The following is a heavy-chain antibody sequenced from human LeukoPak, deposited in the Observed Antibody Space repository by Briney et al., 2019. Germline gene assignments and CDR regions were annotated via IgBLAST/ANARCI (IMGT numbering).Heavy chain of an antibody. CDR2: SFPDDPDT. CDR3: ARLASSGWYSEDAFDI. CDR1: GYSFTSYW. Sequence: GESLKISCQGSGYSFTSYWIGWVRQMPGKGLEWMGISFPDDPDTRYSPSFQGQVTISADKSVTTAYLQRTSLKASDTAIYYCARLASSGWYSEDAFDIWGQGTMVTVSS. V-gene: IGHV5-51*01. D-gene: IGHD6-19*01. J-gene: IGHJ3*02.